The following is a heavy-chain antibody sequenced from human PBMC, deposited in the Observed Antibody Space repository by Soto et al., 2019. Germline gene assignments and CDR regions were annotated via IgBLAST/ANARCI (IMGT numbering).Heavy chain of an antibody. Sequence: SVKVSCKASGGTFSSYTISWVRQAPGQGLEWMGRIIPILGIANYAQKFQGRVTITAVKSTSTAYMELSSLRSEDTAVYYCVRGIVVVVAATPYYYYYGMDVWGQGTTVTVSS. J-gene: IGHJ6*02. CDR3: VRGIVVVVAATPYYYYYGMDV. CDR1: GGTFSSYT. CDR2: IIPILGIA. D-gene: IGHD2-15*01. V-gene: IGHV1-69*02.